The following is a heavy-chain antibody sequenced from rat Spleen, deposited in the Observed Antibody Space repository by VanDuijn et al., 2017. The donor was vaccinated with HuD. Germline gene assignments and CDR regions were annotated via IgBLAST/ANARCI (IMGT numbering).Heavy chain of an antibody. V-gene: IGHV2-47*01. D-gene: IGHD1-11*01. J-gene: IGHJ2*01. CDR2: IWSNGGT. CDR3: ARGGYTTDN. CDR1: GFTFNNYW. Sequence: VQLVESGGGLVQPGRSLKLSCVASGFTFNNYWMTWIRQPPGKGLEWMGVIWSNGGTDYNSAIKSRLSISRDTSKNQVFLKMNSLQTEDTAMYFCARGGYTTDNWGQGVMVTVSS.